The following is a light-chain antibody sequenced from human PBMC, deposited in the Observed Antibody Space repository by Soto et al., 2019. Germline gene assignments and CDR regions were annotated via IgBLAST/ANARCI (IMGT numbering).Light chain of an antibody. J-gene: IGKJ4*01. CDR3: QQSYSTPPT. CDR2: AAS. V-gene: IGKV1-39*01. Sequence: DIQMTQSPSSLSASVGDRVTITCRASQSISSYVNWYQQKPGKAPKPMIYAASSLQSGVPSRFSGSGSGTDCTLTISSLQPEDFATYYCQQSYSTPPTFGGGTKVDIK. CDR1: QSISSY.